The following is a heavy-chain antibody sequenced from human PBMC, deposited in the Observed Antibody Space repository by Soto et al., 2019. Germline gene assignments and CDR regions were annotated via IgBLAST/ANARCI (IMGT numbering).Heavy chain of an antibody. D-gene: IGHD5-12*01. J-gene: IGHJ4*02. CDR3: AKVDGRRDGYNFDY. Sequence: QVQLVESGGGVVQPGRSLRLSCAASGFTFSSYGMHWGRQAPGKGLEWVAVISYDGSNKYYADSVKGRFTISRDNSKNTLYLQMNSLRAEDTAVYYCAKVDGRRDGYNFDYWGQGTLVTVSS. CDR2: ISYDGSNK. CDR1: GFTFSSYG. V-gene: IGHV3-30*18.